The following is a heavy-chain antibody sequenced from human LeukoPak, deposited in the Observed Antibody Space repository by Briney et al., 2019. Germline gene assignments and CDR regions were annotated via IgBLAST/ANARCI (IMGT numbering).Heavy chain of an antibody. D-gene: IGHD6-6*01. CDR1: GFTFSSYW. Sequence: GGSLRLSCAASGFTFSSYWMSWVRQAPGKGLEWVSNIKQDGSEKYYVDSVKGRFTISRDNAKNSLYLQMNSLRAEDTAVYYCARDQGLSSSSLGFDYWGQGTLVTVFS. CDR3: ARDQGLSSSSLGFDY. V-gene: IGHV3-7*01. J-gene: IGHJ4*02. CDR2: IKQDGSEK.